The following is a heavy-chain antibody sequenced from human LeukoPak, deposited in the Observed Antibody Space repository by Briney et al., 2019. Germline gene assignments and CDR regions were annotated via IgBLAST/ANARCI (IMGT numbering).Heavy chain of an antibody. J-gene: IGHJ4*02. V-gene: IGHV3-30*02. D-gene: IGHD1-26*01. CDR3: AKDSKTYSGSYGVDY. CDR1: GFTFSSYG. CDR2: IRYDGSNK. Sequence: GESLRLSCAASGFTFSSYGMHWVRQAPGKGLEWVAFIRYDGSNKYYADSVKGRFTISRDNSKNTLYLQMNSLRAEDTAVYYCAKDSKTYSGSYGVDYWGQGTLVTVSS.